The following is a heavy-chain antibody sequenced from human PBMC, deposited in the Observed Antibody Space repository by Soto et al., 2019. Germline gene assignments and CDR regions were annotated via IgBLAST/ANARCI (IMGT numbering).Heavy chain of an antibody. Sequence: ASVKVSCKASGYTFTSYDINWVRQATGQGLEWMGWMNPNSGNTGYAQKFQGRVAMTRNTSISTAYMELSSLRSEDTAVYYCARDVGSSHGPGHPHYFDYWGQGTLVTVSS. CDR2: MNPNSGNT. J-gene: IGHJ4*02. CDR1: GYTFTSYD. D-gene: IGHD2-2*01. CDR3: ARDVGSSHGPGHPHYFDY. V-gene: IGHV1-8*01.